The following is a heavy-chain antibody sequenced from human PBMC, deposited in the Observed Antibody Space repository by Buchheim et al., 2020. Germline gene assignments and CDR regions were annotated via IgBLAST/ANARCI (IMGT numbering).Heavy chain of an antibody. V-gene: IGHV4-59*01. J-gene: IGHJ6*02. Sequence: QVQLQESGPGLVKPSETLSLTCTVSGGSISSYYWSWIRQPPGKGLEWIGYIYYSGSTNYNPSLKSRVTLSVDTSKNQFSLKLSSVTAADTAVYYCAKGDYCSSTSCYGSYYYYGMDVWGQGTT. CDR1: GGSISSYY. CDR2: IYYSGST. D-gene: IGHD2-2*01. CDR3: AKGDYCSSTSCYGSYYYYGMDV.